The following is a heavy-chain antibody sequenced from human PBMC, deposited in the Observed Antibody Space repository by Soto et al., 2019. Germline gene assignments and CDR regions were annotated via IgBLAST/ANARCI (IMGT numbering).Heavy chain of an antibody. J-gene: IGHJ4*02. CDR1: GFTFSSYA. CDR3: GKDFLHSASGTCY. V-gene: IGHV3-23*01. CDR2: ISGSGGST. Sequence: PGGSLRLSCAASGFTFSSYAMSWVRQAPGKGLEWVSAISGSGGSTYYADSVKGRFTISRDNSKNTLYLQMNSLRAEDTAVYYCGKDFLHSASGTCYWGQRTLVTVSS. D-gene: IGHD6-13*01.